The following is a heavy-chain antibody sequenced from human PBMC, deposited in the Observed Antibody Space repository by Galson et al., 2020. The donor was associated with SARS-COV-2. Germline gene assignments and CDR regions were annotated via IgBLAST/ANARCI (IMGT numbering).Heavy chain of an antibody. CDR2: MYYYGTT. Sequence: SETLSLTCTVSGGSISSDTYSWGWIRQPPGKGLEWIGNMYYYGTTYYNPSLRSRVTISVDTSNNQFSLKLSSVTAADTAVYYCARLTSNYYYYMDVWGNGTTVTVSS. V-gene: IGHV4-39*01. CDR3: ARLTSNYYYYMDV. J-gene: IGHJ6*03. CDR1: GGSISSDTYS.